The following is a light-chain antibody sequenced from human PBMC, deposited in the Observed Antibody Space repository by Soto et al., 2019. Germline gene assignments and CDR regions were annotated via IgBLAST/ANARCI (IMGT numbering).Light chain of an antibody. CDR1: SSDVGGYNY. CDR2: DVS. CDR3: SSYTSSSTPLV. J-gene: IGLJ3*02. Sequence: QSALTQPASVSGSPGQSITISCTGTSSDVGGYNYVSWYQQHPGKAPKLMIYDVSNRPSGVSNRFSGSNSGNTASLTISGLQAEDVADYYCSSYTSSSTPLVFGGGTKVTVL. V-gene: IGLV2-14*01.